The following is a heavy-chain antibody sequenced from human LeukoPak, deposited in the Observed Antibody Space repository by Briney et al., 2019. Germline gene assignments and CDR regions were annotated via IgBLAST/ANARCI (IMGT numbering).Heavy chain of an antibody. J-gene: IGHJ4*02. Sequence: GGSLRLSCAPSGFTFSRYWMTWVRQTPEKGLEWVASIKDDGRQKYYVDSVKGRFTVSRDNAKNSAYLQMDSLRAEDTALYYCGRAASRGLDTWGQGPLVTVSS. CDR1: GFTFSRYW. V-gene: IGHV3-7*01. CDR2: IKDDGRQK. D-gene: IGHD3-22*01. CDR3: GRAASRGLDT.